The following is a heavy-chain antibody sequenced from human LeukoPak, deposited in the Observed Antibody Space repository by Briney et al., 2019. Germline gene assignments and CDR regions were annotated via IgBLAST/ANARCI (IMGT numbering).Heavy chain of an antibody. CDR2: ISSSSSYI. J-gene: IGHJ4*02. D-gene: IGHD3-9*01. CDR3: ARDFYFDWFSQFDY. Sequence: GGSLRLSCAASGFTFSSYSMNWVRQAPGKGLEWVSSISSSSSYIYYADSVKGRFTISRDNAKNSLSLQMNSLRAEDTAVYYCARDFYFDWFSQFDYWGQGTLVTVSS. CDR1: GFTFSSYS. V-gene: IGHV3-21*01.